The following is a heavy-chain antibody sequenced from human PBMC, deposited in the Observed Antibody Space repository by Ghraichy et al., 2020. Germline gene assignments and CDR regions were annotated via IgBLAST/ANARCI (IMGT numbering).Heavy chain of an antibody. CDR3: ARGRGRGYSSSKNWFDP. CDR1: GYTFTSYD. CDR2: MNPNSGNT. J-gene: IGHJ5*02. V-gene: IGHV1-8*01. Sequence: ASVKVSCKASGYTFTSYDINWVRQATGQGLEWMGWMNPNSGNTGYAQKFQGRVTMTRNTSISTAYMELSSLRSEDTAVYYCARGRGRGYSSSKNWFDPWGQGTLVTVSS. D-gene: IGHD6-13*01.